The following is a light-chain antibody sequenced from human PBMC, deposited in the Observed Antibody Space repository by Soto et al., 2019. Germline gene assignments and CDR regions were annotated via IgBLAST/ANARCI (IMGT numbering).Light chain of an antibody. J-gene: IGKJ1*01. CDR3: QQANGFPRT. Sequence: DIQMIQSPSSVSASVGDRVTITCRASLDISSWLVWYQQKPGKAPKFLIYAASHLQTGVPSRFSGSGSGTEFTLTLSSLQPEDFATYYCQQANGFPRTFGQGTKVEI. V-gene: IGKV1-12*01. CDR2: AAS. CDR1: LDISSW.